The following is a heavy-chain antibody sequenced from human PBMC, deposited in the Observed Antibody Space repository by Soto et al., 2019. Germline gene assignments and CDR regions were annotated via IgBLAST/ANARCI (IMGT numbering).Heavy chain of an antibody. CDR1: GGSISSFY. J-gene: IGHJ3*02. V-gene: IGHV4-59*08. CDR3: ARRLPAAMGDAFDI. Sequence: SETLSLTRTVCGGSISSFYWSWIRQPPGKGLEWIGYIYYSGSTNYNPSLKSRVTISVDTSKNQFSLKLSSVTAADTAVYYCARRLPAAMGDAFDIWGQGTMVTVSS. CDR2: IYYSGST. D-gene: IGHD2-2*01.